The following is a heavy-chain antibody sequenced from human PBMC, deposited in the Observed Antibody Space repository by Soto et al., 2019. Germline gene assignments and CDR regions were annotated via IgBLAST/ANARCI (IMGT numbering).Heavy chain of an antibody. V-gene: IGHV3-33*01. Sequence: GGSLRLSCAASGFTFSSYGMHWVRQAPGKGLEWVAVIWYDGNNKYYADSVKGRFTISRDNSKNTLYLQMNSLRAEDTAVYYCARSALPTIFGVVFYIKDDIYYYYYGMDVWGQGTTVTAP. CDR1: GFTFSSYG. CDR3: ARSALPTIFGVVFYIKDDIYYYYYGMDV. J-gene: IGHJ6*02. CDR2: IWYDGNNK. D-gene: IGHD3-3*01.